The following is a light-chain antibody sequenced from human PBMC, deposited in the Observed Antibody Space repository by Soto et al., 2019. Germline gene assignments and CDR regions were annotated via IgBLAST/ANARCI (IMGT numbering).Light chain of an antibody. Sequence: QSALTQPASVSGSPGQSITISCTGTSSDVGCYNDVSWFQQHPGKAPKLMIYAVSNRPSGVSNRFSGSKSGNTASLTISGLQAEDEADYYCSSYTSSSTLVVFGGGTKLTVL. CDR2: AVS. CDR1: SSDVGCYND. CDR3: SSYTSSSTLVV. V-gene: IGLV2-14*01. J-gene: IGLJ2*01.